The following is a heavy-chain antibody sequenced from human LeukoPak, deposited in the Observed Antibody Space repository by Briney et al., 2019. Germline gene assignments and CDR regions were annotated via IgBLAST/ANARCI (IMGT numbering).Heavy chain of an antibody. CDR1: GGSISSYY. D-gene: IGHD3-10*01. CDR3: ARHVATLLLWFGELTHDAFDI. J-gene: IGHJ3*02. Sequence: SETLSLTCTVSGGSISSYYWSWIRQPPGKGLEWIGYIYYSGSNKYTPSLKSRVTISVDTSKNQFSLKLSSVTAADTAVYYCARHVATLLLWFGELTHDAFDIWGQGTMVTVSS. CDR2: IYYSGSN. V-gene: IGHV4-59*08.